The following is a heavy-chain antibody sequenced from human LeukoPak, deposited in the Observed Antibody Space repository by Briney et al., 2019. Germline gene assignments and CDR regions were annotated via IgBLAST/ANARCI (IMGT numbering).Heavy chain of an antibody. Sequence: GGSLRLSCAASGFTVSSNYMNWVRQTPGKGLEWVSYISSSGRTIYYADSLKGRFTISRDNAKNSLYLQMNSLRAEDTAVYYCARVGGSYYYFDYWGQGTLVTVSS. J-gene: IGHJ4*02. D-gene: IGHD1-26*01. CDR1: GFTVSSNY. CDR2: ISSSGRTI. CDR3: ARVGGSYYYFDY. V-gene: IGHV3-48*03.